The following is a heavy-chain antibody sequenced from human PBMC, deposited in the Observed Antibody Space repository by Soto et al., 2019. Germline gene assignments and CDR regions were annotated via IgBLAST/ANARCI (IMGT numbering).Heavy chain of an antibody. CDR2: IIPISETT. CDR3: ARSQGSSTSLEIYYYYYYVMDV. D-gene: IGHD2-2*01. J-gene: IGHJ6*02. V-gene: IGHV1-69*01. CDR1: GGTFSRYA. Sequence: QVQLVQSGAEVKKPGSSVKVSCKASGGTFSRYAISWVRQAPGQGLEWMGGIIPISETTNYAQKFQGRVTITADESKSTAYMELSSPRSQDTAVYYCARSQGSSTSLEIYYYYYYVMDVWGLGTTVTVSS.